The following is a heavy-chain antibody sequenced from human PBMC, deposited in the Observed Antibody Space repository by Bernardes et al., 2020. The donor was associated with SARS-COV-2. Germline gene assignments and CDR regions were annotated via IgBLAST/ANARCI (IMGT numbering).Heavy chain of an antibody. CDR1: GFTFSTYN. D-gene: IGHD6-19*01. CDR3: ARRTSRSGWDLYGMDV. J-gene: IGHJ6*02. Sequence: GGSLRLSCAASGFTFSTYNMNWVRQAPGKGLEWVSSISLSGTYIYYADSLKGRITISRDNTKNSLYLQMNSLRGEDTAVYYCARRTSRSGWDLYGMDVWGQGTTVTVSS. V-gene: IGHV3-21*01. CDR2: ISLSGTYI.